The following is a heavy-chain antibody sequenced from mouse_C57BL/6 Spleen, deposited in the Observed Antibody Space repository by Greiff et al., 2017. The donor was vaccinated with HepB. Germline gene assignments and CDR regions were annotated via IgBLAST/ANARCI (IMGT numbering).Heavy chain of an antibody. J-gene: IGHJ2*01. Sequence: QVQLQQSGAELVMPGASVKLSCKASGYTFTSYWMHWVKQRPGQGLEWIGEIDPSDSYTNYNQKFKGKSTLTVDKSSSTAYMQLSSLTSEDSAVYYCARSGLRRGDYFDDWGQGTTLTVSS. CDR1: GYTFTSYW. V-gene: IGHV1-69*01. D-gene: IGHD2-4*01. CDR2: IDPSDSYT. CDR3: ARSGLRRGDYFDD.